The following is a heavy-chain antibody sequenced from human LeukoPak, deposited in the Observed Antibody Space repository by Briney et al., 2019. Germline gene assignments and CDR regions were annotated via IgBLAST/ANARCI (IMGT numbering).Heavy chain of an antibody. CDR3: TSEDTAVIEN. Sequence: GGSLRLSCAASGFTFSGSAMHWVRQASGKGLEWVGRIRSKANSYATAYAASVKGRFTISRDDSKNTAYLQMNSLKTEDTAVYYCTSEDTAVIENWGQGTLVTVSS. CDR1: GFTFSGSA. D-gene: IGHD5-18*01. J-gene: IGHJ4*02. CDR2: IRSKANSYAT. V-gene: IGHV3-73*01.